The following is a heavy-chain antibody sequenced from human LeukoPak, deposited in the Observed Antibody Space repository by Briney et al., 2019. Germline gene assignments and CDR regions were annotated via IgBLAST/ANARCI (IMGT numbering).Heavy chain of an antibody. J-gene: IGHJ4*02. D-gene: IGHD6-19*01. CDR1: GFTFNSYG. CDR2: IWYDGSNK. CDR3: AREQSSGWYGGVFDY. Sequence: PGGSLRLSCAASGFTFNSYGMHWVRQAPGKGLEWVAVIWYDGSNKFYADSVKGRFTISRDNSKNTLYLQMNSLRVEDTAVYYCAREQSSGWYGGVFDYWGQGTLVTVSS. V-gene: IGHV3-33*01.